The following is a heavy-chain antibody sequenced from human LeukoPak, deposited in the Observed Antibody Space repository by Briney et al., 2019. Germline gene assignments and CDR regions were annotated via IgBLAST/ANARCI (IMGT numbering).Heavy chain of an antibody. CDR3: ARGKKDIVVVPAASPGSWFDP. D-gene: IGHD2-2*01. CDR2: ISSSSSYT. Sequence: GGPLRLSCAASGFTFSDYYMSWIRQAPGKGLEWVSYISSSSSYTNYADSVKGRFTISRDNAKNSLYLQMNSLRAEDTAVYYCARGKKDIVVVPAASPGSWFDPWGQGTLVTVSS. J-gene: IGHJ5*02. V-gene: IGHV3-11*05. CDR1: GFTFSDYY.